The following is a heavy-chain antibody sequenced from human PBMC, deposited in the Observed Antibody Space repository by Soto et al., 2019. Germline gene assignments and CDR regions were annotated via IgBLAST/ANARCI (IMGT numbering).Heavy chain of an antibody. Sequence: QVQLVQSGAEVKKPGSSVKVSCKASGGTFSSYAISWVRLAPGQGLEWMGGIIPIFGTANYAQKFQGRVTITADKSTSTAYMELSSLRSEDTAVYYCAGRGYCSGGSCYSRYHNWFDPWGQGTLVTVSS. D-gene: IGHD2-15*01. CDR3: AGRGYCSGGSCYSRYHNWFDP. CDR1: GGTFSSYA. V-gene: IGHV1-69*06. J-gene: IGHJ5*02. CDR2: IIPIFGTA.